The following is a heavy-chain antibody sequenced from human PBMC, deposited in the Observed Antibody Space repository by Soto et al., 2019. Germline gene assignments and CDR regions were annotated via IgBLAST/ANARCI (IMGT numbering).Heavy chain of an antibody. CDR2: IYYSGST. Sequence: SETLSLTCTVAGGSISSSSYYWGWIRQPPGKGLEWIGSIYYSGSTYYNPSLKSRVTISVDTSKNQFSLKLSSVTAADTAVYYCASPKIAFYNWFDPWGQGTLVTVS. CDR1: GGSISSSSYY. D-gene: IGHD3-3*02. V-gene: IGHV4-39*01. J-gene: IGHJ5*02. CDR3: ASPKIAFYNWFDP.